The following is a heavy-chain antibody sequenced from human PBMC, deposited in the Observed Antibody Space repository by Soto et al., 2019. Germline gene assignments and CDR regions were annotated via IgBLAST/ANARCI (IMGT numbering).Heavy chain of an antibody. J-gene: IGHJ4*02. CDR2: ISPTSSTI. Sequence: GGSLRLSCAASGFTFIDYFMSWIRQAPGKGLEWVSYISPTSSTIYCADSVKGRFTISRDHAKNSLHLQMSGLRPEDTAVYYCARSPADIDERDYWGQGTQVTVSS. CDR3: ARSPADIDERDY. V-gene: IGHV3-11*01. CDR1: GFTFIDYF.